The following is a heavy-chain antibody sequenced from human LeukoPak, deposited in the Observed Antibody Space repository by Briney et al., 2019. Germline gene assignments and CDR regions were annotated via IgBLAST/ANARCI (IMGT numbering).Heavy chain of an antibody. V-gene: IGHV3-23*01. D-gene: IGHD2-21*02. CDR3: AKRGGSTAIYNKIDS. CDR2: ISGSGGST. CDR1: GFTFSNYW. J-gene: IGHJ4*02. Sequence: GGSLRLSCAASGFTFSNYWMSWVRQAPGKGLEWVSAISGSGGSTYYADSVKGRFTISRDNSKNTLYLQMHSLRGEDTAVYYCAKRGGSTAIYNKIDSWGQGTLVTVSS.